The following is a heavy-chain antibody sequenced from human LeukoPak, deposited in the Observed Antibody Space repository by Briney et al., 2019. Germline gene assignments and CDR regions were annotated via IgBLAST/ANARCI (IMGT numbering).Heavy chain of an antibody. CDR3: ARGIGTQDGAPEY. J-gene: IGHJ4*02. D-gene: IGHD1-26*01. V-gene: IGHV3-30*03. Sequence: PGRSLRLPCAASGFTFSSYGMHWVRQAPGKGLEWVAVISYDGSNKYYADSVKGRFTISRDNSKNTLFLQMNSLRDEDTAVYYCARGIGTQDGAPEYWGQGTLVTVSS. CDR1: GFTFSSYG. CDR2: ISYDGSNK.